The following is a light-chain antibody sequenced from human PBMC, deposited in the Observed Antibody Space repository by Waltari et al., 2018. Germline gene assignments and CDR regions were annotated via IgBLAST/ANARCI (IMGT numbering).Light chain of an antibody. J-gene: IGKJ1*01. CDR2: GAS. CDR1: QSVSSS. CDR3: QQYNNWPPWT. Sequence: EIVMTQSPATLSVSPGERATLSCRASQSVSSSLAWYQQKPGQAPRRLIYGASTRATGIPARFSGSGSGTEFTLTIKSLQSEDFAVYYCQQYNNWPPWTFGQGTKVEIK. V-gene: IGKV3-15*01.